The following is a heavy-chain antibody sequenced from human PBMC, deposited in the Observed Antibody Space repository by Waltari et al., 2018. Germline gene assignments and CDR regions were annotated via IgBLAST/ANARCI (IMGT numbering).Heavy chain of an antibody. D-gene: IGHD2-21*01. J-gene: IGHJ5*02. V-gene: IGHV7-4-1*02. Sequence: QVQLVQSGSELTKPGASVTVSCKAIGYTFTNYAINWVRKAPGQGLEVMGWINTDTGNPTYVQGFTGRFVFSLDTSISTAYLQINSLKAEDTAIYYCAREVVPTSTIVVNWFDPWGQGTLVSVSS. CDR1: GYTFTNYA. CDR2: INTDTGNP. CDR3: AREVVPTSTIVVNWFDP.